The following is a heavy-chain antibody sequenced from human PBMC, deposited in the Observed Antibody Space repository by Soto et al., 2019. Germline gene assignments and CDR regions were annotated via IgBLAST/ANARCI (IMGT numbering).Heavy chain of an antibody. CDR3: ARGSGYSYGRYYFDY. J-gene: IGHJ4*02. CDR1: GFTFSSYA. D-gene: IGHD5-18*01. V-gene: IGHV3-64*01. Sequence: GGSLRLSCAASGFTFSSYAMHWVRQAPGKGLEYVSAISSNGGSTYYANSVKGRFTISRDNSKNTLYLQMGSLRAEDMAVHYCARGSGYSYGRYYFDYWGQGTLVTVSS. CDR2: ISSNGGST.